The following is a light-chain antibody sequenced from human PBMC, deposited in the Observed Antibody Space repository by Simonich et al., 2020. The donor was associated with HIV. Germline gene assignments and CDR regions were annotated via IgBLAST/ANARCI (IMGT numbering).Light chain of an antibody. CDR3: QQYDNLPWT. CDR2: GAS. CDR1: QDINNY. Sequence: DIQMTQSPSSLSASVGDRVTLTCQASQDINNYLNWYQQKPGKAHNLLIYGASNLETGVPSRFSGGGSGTDFTFTISSLQPEDIGTYYCQQYDNLPWTFGQGTKVEIK. V-gene: IGKV1-33*01. J-gene: IGKJ1*01.